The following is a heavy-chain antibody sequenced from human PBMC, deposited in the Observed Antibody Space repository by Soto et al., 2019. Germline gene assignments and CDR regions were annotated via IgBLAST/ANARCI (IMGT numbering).Heavy chain of an antibody. Sequence: SVKFFCKSSRATVSSYDISWVLHAPAHVLEWMGGIIPIFGTANYAKKFQGRVTIPAEDSTSTAYMERSSLRSEDTAVYYCARRSGFYDFWSGPIWFDPWGQGTLVTVSS. D-gene: IGHD3-3*01. CDR1: RATVSSYD. V-gene: IGHV1-69*01. CDR3: ARRSGFYDFWSGPIWFDP. CDR2: IIPIFGTA. J-gene: IGHJ5*02.